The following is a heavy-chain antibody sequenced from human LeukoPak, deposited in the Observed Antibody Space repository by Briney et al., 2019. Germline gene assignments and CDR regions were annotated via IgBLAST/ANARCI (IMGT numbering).Heavy chain of an antibody. V-gene: IGHV4-59*12. Sequence: SETLSLTCTVSGGSISTYYWSWIRQPPGKGLEWIGFVYYIGTTNYNPSLKSRVTISLGTSKNQFSLRLSSVTAADTAVYYCARGGNDAFDIWGQGTVVTVSS. CDR1: GGSISTYY. CDR2: VYYIGTT. D-gene: IGHD4-23*01. CDR3: ARGGNDAFDI. J-gene: IGHJ3*02.